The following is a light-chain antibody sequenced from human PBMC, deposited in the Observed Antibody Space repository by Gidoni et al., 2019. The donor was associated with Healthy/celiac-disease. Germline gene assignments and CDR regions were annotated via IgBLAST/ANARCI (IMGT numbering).Light chain of an antibody. CDR2: DVS. J-gene: IGLJ1*01. V-gene: IGLV2-14*03. CDR1: SSDVGGYNY. Sequence: QSALTQPASVSGSPGQSITISCTGTSSDVGGYNYVSWYPQHPGKAPKLMIYDVSNRPSGVSNRFSGLQAEDEADYYCSSYTSSSTYVFGTGTKVTVL. CDR3: SSYTSSSTYV.